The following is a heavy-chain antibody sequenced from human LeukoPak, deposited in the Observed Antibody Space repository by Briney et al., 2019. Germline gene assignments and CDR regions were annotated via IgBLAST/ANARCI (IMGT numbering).Heavy chain of an antibody. D-gene: IGHD2-15*01. CDR2: IYYSGST. V-gene: IGHV4-59*01. CDR1: GVSISSYY. Sequence: SETLSLTCTVSGVSISSYYWSWIRQPPGKGLEWIGYIYYSGSTNYNPSLKSRVTISVDTSKYQFSLKLSSVTAADTAVYYCARDRTGSYWGQGTLVTVSS. J-gene: IGHJ4*02. CDR3: ARDRTGSY.